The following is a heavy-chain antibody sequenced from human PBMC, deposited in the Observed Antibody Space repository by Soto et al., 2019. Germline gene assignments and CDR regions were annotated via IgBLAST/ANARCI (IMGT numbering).Heavy chain of an antibody. J-gene: IGHJ6*02. CDR2: IFYSGTT. CDR1: GDSISSADYY. D-gene: IGHD1-1*01. CDR3: ARDLWVEPELYYYGMDV. Sequence: SETLSLTCTVSGDSISSADYYWSWIRQTPGKGLEWIGHIFYSGTTYYNPSLKSRLAISVDTSKNHFSLRLTSVTAADTAVYYCARDLWVEPELYYYGMDVWGQGTTVTVSS. V-gene: IGHV4-30-4*01.